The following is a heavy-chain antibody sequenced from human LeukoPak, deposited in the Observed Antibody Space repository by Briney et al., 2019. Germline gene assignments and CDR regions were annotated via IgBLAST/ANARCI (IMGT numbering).Heavy chain of an antibody. CDR2: IRRRAYGGAA. J-gene: IGHJ4*02. V-gene: IGHV3-49*04. CDR1: GFAFGDFA. CDR3: SRNGLVDFDY. Sequence: GQSLRLSCTTPGFAFGDFAMSWVRQPAGKGLEWVGFIRRRAYGGAAEYAASVKGRFIISRDDSKGIAYLQMNSLKTEDTAVYYCSRNGLVDFDYWGQGSRVIVSP.